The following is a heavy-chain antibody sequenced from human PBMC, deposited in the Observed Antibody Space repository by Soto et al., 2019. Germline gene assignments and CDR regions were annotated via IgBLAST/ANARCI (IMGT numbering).Heavy chain of an antibody. Sequence: GASVKVSCKASGYTFTSYAMHWVRQAPGQRLEWMGWINAGNGNTKYSQKFQGRVTITRDTSASTAYMELSSLRSEDTAVYYCARERFYGSGSRPGPPNRFDPWGQGTLVTVSS. D-gene: IGHD3-10*01. CDR3: ARERFYGSGSRPGPPNRFDP. V-gene: IGHV1-3*01. CDR2: INAGNGNT. CDR1: GYTFTSYA. J-gene: IGHJ5*02.